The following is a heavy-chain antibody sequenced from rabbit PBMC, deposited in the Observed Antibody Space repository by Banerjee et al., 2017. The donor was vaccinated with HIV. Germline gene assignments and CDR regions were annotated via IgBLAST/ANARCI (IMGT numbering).Heavy chain of an antibody. CDR3: ARDDVSAAGMAFGL. J-gene: IGHJ4*01. CDR1: GIDFSPFA. V-gene: IGHV1S47*01. D-gene: IGHD4-2*01. CDR2: IYPHGGSA. Sequence: QEQLEESGGGLVQPGGSLKLSCKASGIDFSPFAISWVRQAPGKGLEWIAYIYPHGGSADYASWVNGRFTLSLDNAQNTAFLQMTSLTAADTATYFCARDDVSAAGMAFGLWGPGTLVTVS.